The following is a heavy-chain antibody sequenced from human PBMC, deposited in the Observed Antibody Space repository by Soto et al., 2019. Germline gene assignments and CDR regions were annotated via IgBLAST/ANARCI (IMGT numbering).Heavy chain of an antibody. V-gene: IGHV3-15*07. CDR2: IKSKTDGGTT. Sequence: EVQLVESGGGLVKPGGSLRLSCAASGFTFSNAWMNWVRQAPGKGLEWVGRIKSKTDGGTTDYAAPEKRRFTISRNDSNNTLYLHMNSLKTADTAVYYCTTDQYGGYDSGGWGQGTLVTVSS. D-gene: IGHD5-12*01. J-gene: IGHJ4*02. CDR1: GFTFSNAW. CDR3: TTDQYGGYDSGG.